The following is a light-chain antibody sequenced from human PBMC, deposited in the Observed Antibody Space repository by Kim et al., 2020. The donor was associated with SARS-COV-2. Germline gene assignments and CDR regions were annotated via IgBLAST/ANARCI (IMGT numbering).Light chain of an antibody. Sequence: QAIPTPRTGTSSEVGSYYLVSWYQPHPDKAPKLMIYEVSKRPSGVSNRFSGSKSGNTASLTISGLQAEDEADYYCCSYAGSSTYVVFGGGTQLTVL. V-gene: IGLV2-23*02. CDR1: SSEVGSYYL. CDR2: EVS. J-gene: IGLJ2*01. CDR3: CSYAGSSTYVV.